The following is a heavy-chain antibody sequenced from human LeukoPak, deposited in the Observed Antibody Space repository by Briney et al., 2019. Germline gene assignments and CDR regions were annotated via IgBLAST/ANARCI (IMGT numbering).Heavy chain of an antibody. CDR3: AREGTPAGAFDI. J-gene: IGHJ3*02. Sequence: SETLSLTCTVSGGSISSYYWSWIRQPPGKGLEWIGYIYYSGSTNYNPSLKSRVTISVDTSKSQFSLKLSSVTAADTAVYYCAREGTPAGAFDIWGQGTMVTVSS. D-gene: IGHD1-7*01. V-gene: IGHV4-59*01. CDR1: GGSISSYY. CDR2: IYYSGST.